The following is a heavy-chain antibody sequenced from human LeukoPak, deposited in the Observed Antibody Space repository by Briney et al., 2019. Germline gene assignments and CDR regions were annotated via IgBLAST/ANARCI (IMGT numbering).Heavy chain of an antibody. Sequence: GGSLRLLCAAAGFTFSSFDMHCVRQATGKGLEWVSAIGFAGDTYYAGSVKGRFTISRENAKKSLYLQMNSLRAGDTAVYYCATGHVLSGYEYWGQGTLVTVSS. CDR2: IGFAGDT. CDR1: GFTFSSFD. D-gene: IGHD3-9*01. J-gene: IGHJ4*02. CDR3: ATGHVLSGYEY. V-gene: IGHV3-13*04.